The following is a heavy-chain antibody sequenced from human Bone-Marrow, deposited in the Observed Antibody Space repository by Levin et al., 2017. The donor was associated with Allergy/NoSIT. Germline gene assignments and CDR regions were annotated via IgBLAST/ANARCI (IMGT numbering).Heavy chain of an antibody. Sequence: GGSLRLSCAASGFSFWHYTMNWVRQAPGKGLEWVSCISSSGDSTYYADSVKGRFTISRYNAKNSLYLQLNRLRDEDTALYYCARDPARGYYDSSGYSGDHWGQGTLVTVSS. V-gene: IGHV3-48*02. CDR2: ISSSGDST. CDR1: GFSFWHYT. D-gene: IGHD3-22*01. J-gene: IGHJ4*02. CDR3: ARDPARGYYDSSGYSGDH.